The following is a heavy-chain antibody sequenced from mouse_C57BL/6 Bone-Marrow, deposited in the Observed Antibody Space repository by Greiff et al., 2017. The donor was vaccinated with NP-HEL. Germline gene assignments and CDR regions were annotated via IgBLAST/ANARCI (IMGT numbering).Heavy chain of an antibody. CDR2: IDPSDSYT. Sequence: VQLQQPGAELVMPGASVKLSCKASGYTFTSYWMHWVKQRPGQGLEWIGEIDPSDSYTNYNQKFKGKSTLTVDKSSSTAYMQLSSLTSEDSAVYYGARMGYYYGSSSHYWYFDVWGTGTTVTVSS. CDR1: GYTFTSYW. V-gene: IGHV1-69*01. J-gene: IGHJ1*03. CDR3: ARMGYYYGSSSHYWYFDV. D-gene: IGHD1-1*01.